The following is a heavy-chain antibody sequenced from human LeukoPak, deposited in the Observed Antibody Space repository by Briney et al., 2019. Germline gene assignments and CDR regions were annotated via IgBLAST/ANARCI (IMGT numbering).Heavy chain of an antibody. Sequence: GGSLRLSCAASGFTFDEYAMHWVRQAPGKGLEWVSGISWNSGSIGYADSVQGRFTISRDNTKNILYLQMSSLRAEDMALYYCAKDTGSGSYYKFFYMDVWGKGTTVIVSS. V-gene: IGHV3-9*03. J-gene: IGHJ6*03. CDR1: GFTFDEYA. D-gene: IGHD3-10*01. CDR3: AKDTGSGSYYKFFYMDV. CDR2: ISWNSGSI.